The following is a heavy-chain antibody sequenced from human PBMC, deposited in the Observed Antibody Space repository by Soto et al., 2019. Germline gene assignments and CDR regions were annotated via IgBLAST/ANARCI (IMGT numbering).Heavy chain of an antibody. CDR3: AKEGGGYYYYGMDV. V-gene: IGHV3-30*18. Sequence: QVQLVESGGGVVQPGRSLRLSCAASGFTFSSYGMHWVRQARGKGLEWVAVISYDGSNEYYADSVKGRFTISRDNSKNTLYLQMNSLKAEDTAVYDCAKEGGGYYYYGMDVW. CDR1: GFTFSSYG. D-gene: IGHD3-16*01. J-gene: IGHJ6*01. CDR2: ISYDGSNE.